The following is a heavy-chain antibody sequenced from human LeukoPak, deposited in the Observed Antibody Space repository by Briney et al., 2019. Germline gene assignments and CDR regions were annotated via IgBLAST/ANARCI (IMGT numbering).Heavy chain of an antibody. CDR1: GFTFSSYE. J-gene: IGHJ4*02. V-gene: IGHV3-48*03. D-gene: IGHD3-10*01. Sequence: QAGGSLRLSCAASGFTFSSYEMNWVRQAPGKGLEWVSYISSSGSTRYYVDSVKGRFTISRDNAKNSLYLQMNSLRAEDMALYYCAKDSVPTLYGSGRHFDYWGQGTLVTVSS. CDR3: AKDSVPTLYGSGRHFDY. CDR2: ISSSGSTR.